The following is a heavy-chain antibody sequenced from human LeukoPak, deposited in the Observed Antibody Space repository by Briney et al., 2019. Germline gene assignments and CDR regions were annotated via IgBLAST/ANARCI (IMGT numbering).Heavy chain of an antibody. D-gene: IGHD3-10*01. V-gene: IGHV4-39*01. Sequence: TSEILSLTCSVSGGSISSPNHDWAWIRQPPGQGLEWIGSIYYSGTTYYNLSLKSRVTLSVDTSQNQFSLKLSSVTAADTAIYFCARSLGANTWVGNWFDPWGQGTLVTVSP. CDR3: ARSLGANTWVGNWFDP. CDR1: GGSISSPNHD. J-gene: IGHJ5*02. CDR2: IYYSGTT.